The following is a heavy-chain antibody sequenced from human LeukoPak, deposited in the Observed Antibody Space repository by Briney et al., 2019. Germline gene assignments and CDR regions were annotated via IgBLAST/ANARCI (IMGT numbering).Heavy chain of an antibody. CDR2: IIPIRGRA. Sequence: AASVKVSCKASGDTFSSYAISWVRQAPGQGLEWMGRIIPIRGRANYAQKFQGRVTMTADKSTSTAYMELSRLRSEDTAVYYCAKAGYCTNGVCFGDYYYGMDVWGQGTTVTVSS. CDR1: GDTFSSYA. CDR3: AKAGYCTNGVCFGDYYYGMDV. V-gene: IGHV1-69*04. J-gene: IGHJ6*02. D-gene: IGHD2-8*01.